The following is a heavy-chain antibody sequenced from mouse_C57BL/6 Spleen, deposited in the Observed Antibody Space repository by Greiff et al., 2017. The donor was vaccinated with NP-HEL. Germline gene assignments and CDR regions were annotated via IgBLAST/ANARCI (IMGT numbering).Heavy chain of an antibody. J-gene: IGHJ3*01. V-gene: IGHV1-59*01. CDR2: IDPSDSYT. Sequence: QVQLQQPGAELVRPGPSVKLSCKASGYTFTSYWMHWVKQRPGQGLEWIGVIDPSDSYTNYNQKFKGKATLTVDTSSSTAYMQLSSLTSEDSAVYYCARHDPWFAYWGQGTLVTVSA. D-gene: IGHD2-3*01. CDR1: GYTFTSYW. CDR3: ARHDPWFAY.